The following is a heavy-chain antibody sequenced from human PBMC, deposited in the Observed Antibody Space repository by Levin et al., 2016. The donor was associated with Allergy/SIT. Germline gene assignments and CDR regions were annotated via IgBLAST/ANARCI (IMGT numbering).Heavy chain of an antibody. Sequence: WIRQPPGKGLEWVSYISGSSSYTNYADSVKGRFTISRDNAKSSLYLQMNSLRAEDTAVYYCARGRGYSAYLIDYWGQGTLVTVSS. CDR2: ISGSSSYT. CDR3: ARGRGYSAYLIDY. J-gene: IGHJ4*02. D-gene: IGHD5-12*01. V-gene: IGHV3-11*06.